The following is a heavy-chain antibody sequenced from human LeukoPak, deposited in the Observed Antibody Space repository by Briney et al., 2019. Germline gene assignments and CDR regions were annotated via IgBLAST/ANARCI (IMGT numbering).Heavy chain of an antibody. J-gene: IGHJ4*02. V-gene: IGHV1-2*06. CDR3: ARVGMYYYDSSGYLTFDY. Sequence: ASVKVSCKASGYTFTSYDINWVRQATGQGLEWMGRINPNSGGTNYAQKFQGRVTMTRDTSISTAYMELSRLRSDDTAVYYCARVGMYYYDSSGYLTFDYWGQGTLVTVSS. D-gene: IGHD3-22*01. CDR2: INPNSGGT. CDR1: GYTFTSYD.